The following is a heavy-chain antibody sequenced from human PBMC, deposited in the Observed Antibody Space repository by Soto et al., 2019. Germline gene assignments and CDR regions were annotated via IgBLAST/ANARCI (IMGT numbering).Heavy chain of an antibody. J-gene: IGHJ3*02. CDR2: INPNSGDT. D-gene: IGHD2-15*01. Sequence: ASVKVSCKASGYTFTGYYIHWVRQAPGQGLEWMGWINPNSGDTNYAQKFQGWVTMTRDTSISTAYMELSRLRPDDTAVYYCARDVCSGGSCYSRAFDIWGQGTMVTVSS. V-gene: IGHV1-2*04. CDR1: GYTFTGYY. CDR3: ARDVCSGGSCYSRAFDI.